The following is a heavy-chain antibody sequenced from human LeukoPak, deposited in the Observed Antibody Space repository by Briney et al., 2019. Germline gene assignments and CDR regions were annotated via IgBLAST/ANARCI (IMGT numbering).Heavy chain of an antibody. J-gene: IGHJ4*02. CDR2: ISGNSADI. V-gene: IGHV3-21*01. CDR1: GFAFSSFC. Sequence: GGSLRLSCGASGFAFSSFCMSWVRQAPGRGLEWVSSISGNSADINNADSLKGRFTISRDNAKNSLYLQLNSLTVEDTAVYYCARLDWRGYWGQGTLVTVSS. D-gene: IGHD2-21*01. CDR3: ARLDWRGY.